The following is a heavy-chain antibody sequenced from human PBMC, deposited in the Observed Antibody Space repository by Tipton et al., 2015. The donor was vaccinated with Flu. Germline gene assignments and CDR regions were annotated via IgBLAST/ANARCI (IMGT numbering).Heavy chain of an antibody. V-gene: IGHV1-2*05. J-gene: IGHJ4*02. CDR2: INPYQGFT. CDR1: GYSFTDYY. Sequence: QLVQSGAEVKKPGASVKVYCKASGYSFTDYYIHWVRQAPGQGLEWMGRINPYQGFTNFAQRFQDRVTMTSDTSVNTVHMEMNRLAFDDTGVYYCARDDHGDYWGPDYWGQGTLVIVSS. D-gene: IGHD4-17*01. CDR3: ARDDHGDYWGPDY.